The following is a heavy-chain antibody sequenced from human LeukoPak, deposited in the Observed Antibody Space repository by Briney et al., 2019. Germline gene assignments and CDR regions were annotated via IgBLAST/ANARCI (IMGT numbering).Heavy chain of an antibody. V-gene: IGHV4-31*03. J-gene: IGHJ4*02. CDR1: GGSISSGGYY. D-gene: IGHD6-13*01. Sequence: SETLSLTCTVSGGSISSGGYYWSWIRQHPGKGLEWIGYIYYSRSTYYNPSLKSRVTISVDTSKNQFSLKLSSVTAADTAVYYCATAAGPPPGPYYFDYWGQGTLVTVSS. CDR2: IYYSRST. CDR3: ATAAGPPPGPYYFDY.